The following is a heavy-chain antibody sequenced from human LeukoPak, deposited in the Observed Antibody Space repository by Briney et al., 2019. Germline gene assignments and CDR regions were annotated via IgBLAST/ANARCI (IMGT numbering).Heavy chain of an antibody. V-gene: IGHV3-23*01. D-gene: IGHD3-9*01. CDR1: GFTFSSYA. CDR3: AKDLRVYDILTGYHY. J-gene: IGHJ4*02. CDR2: ISGSGGST. Sequence: PGGSLRLSCAASGFTFSSYAMSWVRQAPGKGLEWVSAISGSGGSTYYADSVKGRFTISRDNSKNTLYLQMNSLRAEDTAVYYCAKDLRVYDILTGYHYWGQGTLVTVSS.